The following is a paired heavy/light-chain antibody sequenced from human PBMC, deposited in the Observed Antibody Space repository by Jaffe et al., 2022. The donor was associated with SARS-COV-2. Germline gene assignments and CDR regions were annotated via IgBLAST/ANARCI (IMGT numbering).Heavy chain of an antibody. J-gene: IGHJ4*02. CDR2: ISYDGSNK. Sequence: QVQLVESGGGVVQPGRSLRLSCAASGFTFSSYAMHWVRQAPGKGLEWVAVISYDGSNKYYADSVKGRFTISRDNSKNTLYLQMNSLRAEDTAVYYCAREGIVVVPAEIPPYFDYWGQGTLVTVSS. CDR1: GFTFSSYA. CDR3: AREGIVVVPAEIPPYFDY. D-gene: IGHD2-2*01. V-gene: IGHV3-30-3*01.
Light chain of an antibody. CDR3: QSADSRGVV. J-gene: IGLJ2*01. CDR1: ALPKQY. CDR2: KDS. Sequence: SYELTQPPSVSVSPGQTARITCSGDALPKQYAYWYQQKPGQAPVLVIYKDSERPSGIPERFSGSSSGTTVTLTISGVQAEDEADYYCQSADSRGVVFGGGTKLTVL. V-gene: IGLV3-25*03.